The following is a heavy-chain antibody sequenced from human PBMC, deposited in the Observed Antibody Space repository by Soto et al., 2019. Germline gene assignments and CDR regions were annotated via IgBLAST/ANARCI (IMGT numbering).Heavy chain of an antibody. J-gene: IGHJ4*02. V-gene: IGHV4-31*03. Sequence: QVQLQESGPGLVKPSQTLSLTCTVSGGSISSGGYYWSWIRQHPGKGLEWIGYIYYSGSTYYNPSLKSRVTISVDTSNNQFSLKLSSVTAADTAVYYCARGITIFGVVTWYFDYWGQGTLVTVSS. CDR1: GGSISSGGYY. D-gene: IGHD3-3*01. CDR3: ARGITIFGVVTWYFDY. CDR2: IYYSGST.